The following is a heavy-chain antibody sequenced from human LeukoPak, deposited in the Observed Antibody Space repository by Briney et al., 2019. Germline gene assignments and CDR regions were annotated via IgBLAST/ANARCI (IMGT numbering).Heavy chain of an antibody. Sequence: PSETLSLTCTVSGGSIGTYSWNWIRQPPGKGLEWIGYIYYSGTTNYNPSLKSRVTISVDTSKNQFSLKLSSVTAADTAVYYCARSATSGYFLFTFWGQGTLVTVSS. CDR3: ARSATSGYFLFTF. V-gene: IGHV4-59*08. CDR2: IYYSGTT. D-gene: IGHD3-22*01. CDR1: GGSIGTYS. J-gene: IGHJ4*02.